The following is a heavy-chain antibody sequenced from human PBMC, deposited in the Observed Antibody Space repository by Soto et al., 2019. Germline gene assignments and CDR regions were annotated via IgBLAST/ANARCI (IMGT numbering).Heavy chain of an antibody. D-gene: IGHD6-13*01. V-gene: IGHV1-8*01. CDR3: ARGYNFRAAAGFDY. Sequence: QVQLVQSGAEVKKPGASVKVSCKASGYTFTSYDINWVRQATGQGLEWMGWMNPNSGNTGYAQKSQGRVTMTRNTSISTADMELSSLRSEDTAVYYCARGYNFRAAAGFDYWGQGTLVTVSS. CDR1: GYTFTSYD. CDR2: MNPNSGNT. J-gene: IGHJ4*02.